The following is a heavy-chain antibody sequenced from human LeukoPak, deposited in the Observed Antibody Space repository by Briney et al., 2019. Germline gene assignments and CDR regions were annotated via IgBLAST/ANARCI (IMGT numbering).Heavy chain of an antibody. Sequence: GGSLRLSCAASGFTFSNYWMHWVRQAPGKGLVWVSRINSDGINTSYADSVKGRFTISRDNAKNTLNLQMNSLRAEDTAVYYCAKLTYGSGTYGAFDYWGQGTLVTVST. J-gene: IGHJ4*02. D-gene: IGHD3-10*01. CDR2: INSDGINT. CDR1: GFTFSNYW. V-gene: IGHV3-74*01. CDR3: AKLTYGSGTYGAFDY.